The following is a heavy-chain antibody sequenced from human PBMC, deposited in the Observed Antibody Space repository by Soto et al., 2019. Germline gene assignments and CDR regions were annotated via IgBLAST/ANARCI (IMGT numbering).Heavy chain of an antibody. CDR2: ISSSSSYI. CDR1: GFTFSSYS. D-gene: IGHD3-10*01. V-gene: IGHV3-21*01. J-gene: IGHJ6*02. CDR3: ARSAAVRGVIRGINDNYYGMDV. Sequence: PGGSLRLSCAASGFTFSSYSMNWVRQAPGKGLEWVSSISSSSSYIYYADSVKGRFTISRDNAKNSLYLQMNSLRAEDTAVYYCARSAAVRGVIRGINDNYYGMDVWGQGTTVTVSS.